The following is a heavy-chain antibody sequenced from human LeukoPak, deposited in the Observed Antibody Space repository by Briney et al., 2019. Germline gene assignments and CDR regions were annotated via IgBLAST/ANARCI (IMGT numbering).Heavy chain of an antibody. Sequence: SETLSLTCTVSGGSISSSSYYWGWIRRPPWKGLEWIGSIYYSGSTYYNPSLKSRVTISVDTSKNQFSLKLSSVTAAHTAVYYCARHASRIVVVPAAWFDPWGQGTLVTVSS. CDR1: GGSISSSSYY. V-gene: IGHV4-39*01. CDR2: IYYSGST. J-gene: IGHJ5*02. CDR3: ARHASRIVVVPAAWFDP. D-gene: IGHD2-2*01.